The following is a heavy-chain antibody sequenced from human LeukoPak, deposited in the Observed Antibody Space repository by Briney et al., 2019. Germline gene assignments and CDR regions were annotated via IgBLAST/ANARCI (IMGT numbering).Heavy chain of an antibody. CDR2: IYYSGST. D-gene: IGHD4-17*01. Sequence: AGTLSLTCTVSGGSISSYYWSWIRQAPGKGLEWIGYIYYSGSTNYNPSLKSRVTISVHPSNTQFSLKLSSVPAADTPAYYCASGEAYDYGDSFYYYYYGMDVWGQGTTVTVSS. CDR3: ASGEAYDYGDSFYYYYYGMDV. J-gene: IGHJ6*02. CDR1: GGSISSYY. V-gene: IGHV4-59*08.